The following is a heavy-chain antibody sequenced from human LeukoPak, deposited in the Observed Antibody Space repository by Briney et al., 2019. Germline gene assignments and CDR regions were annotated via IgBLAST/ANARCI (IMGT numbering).Heavy chain of an antibody. V-gene: IGHV1-69*13. CDR1: GGTFSSYA. D-gene: IGHD1-26*01. CDR2: IIPIFGTA. CDR3: ASSRGTPKGSYFDY. Sequence: GASVKVSCKASGGTFSSYAISWVRQAPGQGLEWMGGIIPIFGTANYAQKFQGRVTITADESTSTAYMELSSLRSEDTAVYYCASSRGTPKGSYFDYWGQGTLVTVSP. J-gene: IGHJ4*02.